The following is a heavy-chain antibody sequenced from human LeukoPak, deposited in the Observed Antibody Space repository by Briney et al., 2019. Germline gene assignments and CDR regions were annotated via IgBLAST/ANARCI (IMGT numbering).Heavy chain of an antibody. CDR2: IKSKTDGGTT. J-gene: IGHJ4*02. Sequence: GGSLRLSCAASGFTFSNAWMSWVRQAPGKGLEWVGRIKSKTDGGTTDYAAPVKGRFTISRDDSKNTLYLQMNSLKTEDTAVYYCTTKGPYSSGWYDYWGQGTLVTVSS. D-gene: IGHD6-19*01. V-gene: IGHV3-15*01. CDR1: GFTFSNAW. CDR3: TTKGPYSSGWYDY.